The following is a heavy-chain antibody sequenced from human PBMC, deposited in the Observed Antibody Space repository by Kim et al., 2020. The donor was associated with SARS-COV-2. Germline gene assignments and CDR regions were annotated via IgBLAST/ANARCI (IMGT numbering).Heavy chain of an antibody. CDR3: ARGKASNP. V-gene: IGHV4-59*13. Sequence: SETLSLTCTVSGDSISSNYWSWIRQPPGKGLEWIGYMYYSGAKNYNPSLKSRVTISVDTSKNQFALKLSSVTAADTAVYYCARGKASNPWGQGKLVTVSS. CDR2: MYYSGAK. CDR1: GDSISSNY. J-gene: IGHJ5*02.